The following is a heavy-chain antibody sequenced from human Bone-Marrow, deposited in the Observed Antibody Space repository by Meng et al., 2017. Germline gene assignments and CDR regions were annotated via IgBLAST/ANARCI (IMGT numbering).Heavy chain of an antibody. Sequence: GGSLRLSCAASGFTFSSYEMNWVRQAPGKGLEWVSYISSSGSAIYYADSVKGRFTISRDDAKNSLYLQMNSLRAEDTAVYYCARWGSRSYYLLDYYYYGMDVWGQGTTVTVSS. J-gene: IGHJ6*02. D-gene: IGHD3-10*01. CDR2: ISSSGSAI. V-gene: IGHV3-48*03. CDR3: ARWGSRSYYLLDYYYYGMDV. CDR1: GFTFSSYE.